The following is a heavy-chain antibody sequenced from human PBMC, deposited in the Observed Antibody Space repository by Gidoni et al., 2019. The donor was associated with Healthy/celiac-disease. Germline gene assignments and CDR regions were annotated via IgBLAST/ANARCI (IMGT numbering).Heavy chain of an antibody. CDR2: ISYDGSNK. CDR1: GFTFSSYA. J-gene: IGHJ4*02. Sequence: QVQLVESGGGVVQPGRSLRLSCAASGFTFSSYAMHWVRQAPGKGLEWVAVISYDGSNKYYADSVKGRFTISRDNSKNTLYLQMNSLRAEDTAVYYCASGLSGDYWGQGTLVTVSS. V-gene: IGHV3-30*04. CDR3: ASGLSGDY.